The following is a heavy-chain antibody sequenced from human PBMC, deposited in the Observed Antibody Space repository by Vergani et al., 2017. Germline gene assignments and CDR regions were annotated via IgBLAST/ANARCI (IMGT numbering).Heavy chain of an antibody. J-gene: IGHJ3*02. CDR3: ARGIEVAFGGYGAFDI. Sequence: QVQLVQSGAEVKKPGSSVKVSCKASGGTFSSYAISWVRQAPGQGLEWMGRIIPIFGTANYAQKFQGIVTITADESTSTAYMELSSLRSEDTAVYYCARGIEVAFGGYGAFDIWGQGTMVTVSS. CDR2: IIPIFGTA. CDR1: GGTFSSYA. D-gene: IGHD2-21*01. V-gene: IGHV1-69*18.